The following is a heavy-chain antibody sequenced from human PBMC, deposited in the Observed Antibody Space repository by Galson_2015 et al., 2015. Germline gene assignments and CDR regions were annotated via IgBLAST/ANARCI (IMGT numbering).Heavy chain of an antibody. V-gene: IGHV4-34*01. CDR1: NSSFTKYF. Sequence: ETLSLTCAVFNSSFTKYFWTWIRQPPGQGLEWIGEITHNGSTNYNPSLRSRLSISVDTSKDQFSLKLSSVTAADTAIYYCARFQSQWFDPWGQGTLVTVSS. CDR3: ARFQSQWFDP. J-gene: IGHJ5*02. CDR2: ITHNGST.